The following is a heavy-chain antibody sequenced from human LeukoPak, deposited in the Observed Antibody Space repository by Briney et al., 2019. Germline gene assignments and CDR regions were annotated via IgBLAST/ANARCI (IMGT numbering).Heavy chain of an antibody. V-gene: IGHV3-23*01. Sequence: GGSLRLSCAASGFTFNTYAMSWVRQAPGKGLEWVSGISVSGGRTDYADSVKGRFTISRDNSKNTLYLQMNSLRAEDTAVYYCAKRGPGYDKSTYPPHYFDYWGQGTLVTVSS. CDR2: ISVSGGRT. CDR3: AKRGPGYDKSTYPPHYFDY. J-gene: IGHJ4*02. D-gene: IGHD3-22*01. CDR1: GFTFNTYA.